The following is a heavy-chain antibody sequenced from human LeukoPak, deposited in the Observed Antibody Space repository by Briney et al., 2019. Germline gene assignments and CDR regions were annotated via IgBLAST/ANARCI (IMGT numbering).Heavy chain of an antibody. D-gene: IGHD2-2*01. Sequence: SQTLSLTCTVSGGSISSGGHYWSWIRQHPGKGLEWIGSIYYSEFTYYNPSLKSRVTISVDSSENHFSLKLSSVTAADTAVYYCARLGSTFDIWGQGTMVTVSS. V-gene: IGHV4-31*03. CDR3: ARLGSTFDI. J-gene: IGHJ3*02. CDR2: IYYSEFT. CDR1: GGSISSGGHY.